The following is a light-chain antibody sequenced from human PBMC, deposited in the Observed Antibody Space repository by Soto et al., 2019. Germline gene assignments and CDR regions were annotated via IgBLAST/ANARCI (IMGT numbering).Light chain of an antibody. CDR1: SSDVGGYNY. J-gene: IGLJ1*01. CDR2: DDS. Sequence: QSALTQPRSVSGSPGQSVTISCTGTSSDVGGYNYVSWYQQHPGKAPKLMIYDDSKRPSGVPDRFSGSKSGNTASLTISGLQAEDEADYYCCSYAGSYTFSYVFGTGTKVTVL. V-gene: IGLV2-11*01. CDR3: CSYAGSYTFSYV.